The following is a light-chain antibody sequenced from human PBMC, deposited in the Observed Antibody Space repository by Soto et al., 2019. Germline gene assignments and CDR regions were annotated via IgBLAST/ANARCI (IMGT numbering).Light chain of an antibody. Sequence: SVGDSVTITCRASQGISRYLSWYQQKPGRAPKLLISAASTLQSGVPARFSGSGSGTDFTLSITSLQPEDFATYYCQQLNTYPVTFGGGTKVDIK. CDR1: QGISRY. CDR3: QQLNTYPVT. J-gene: IGKJ4*01. CDR2: AAS. V-gene: IGKV1-9*01.